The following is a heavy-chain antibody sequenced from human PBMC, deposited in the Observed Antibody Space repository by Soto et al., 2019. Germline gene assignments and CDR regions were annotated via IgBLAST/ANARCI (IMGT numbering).Heavy chain of an antibody. Sequence: QVQLVQSGAEVKKPGASVKVSCKASGYTFTSYAMHWVRQAPGQRLEWMGWINAGNGNTKYSQKFQGRVTITRDTSASTAYMELSSVRSEDTAVYYCARWVGYCSGGSCYSGWFDPWGQGTLVTVS. D-gene: IGHD2-15*01. CDR3: ARWVGYCSGGSCYSGWFDP. CDR2: INAGNGNT. CDR1: GYTFTSYA. J-gene: IGHJ5*02. V-gene: IGHV1-3*01.